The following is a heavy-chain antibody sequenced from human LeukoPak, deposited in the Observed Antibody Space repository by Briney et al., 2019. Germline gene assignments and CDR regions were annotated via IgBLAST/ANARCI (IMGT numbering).Heavy chain of an antibody. CDR3: ARDNSVDTAMVSNFDY. Sequence: PSETLSLTCTVSGGSISSYYWRWIRQPPGKGLEWIGEINHSGSTNYNPSLKSRVTISVDTSKNQFSLKLSSVTAADTAVYYCARDNSVDTAMVSNFDYWGQGTLVTVSS. CDR1: GGSISSYY. V-gene: IGHV4-34*01. D-gene: IGHD5-18*01. J-gene: IGHJ4*02. CDR2: INHSGST.